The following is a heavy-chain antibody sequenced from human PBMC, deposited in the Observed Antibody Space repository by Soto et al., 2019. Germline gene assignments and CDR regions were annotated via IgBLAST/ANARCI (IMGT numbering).Heavy chain of an antibody. CDR2: IYYSGST. V-gene: IGHV4-31*03. D-gene: IGHD2-2*02. CDR3: ASAPLYPDY. CDR1: GGSISNGGYY. Sequence: QVQLQESGPGLVKPSQTLSLTCTVSGGSISNGGYYWSWIRQNPGKGLEWIGYIYYSGSTYYNPSLKSRVTLTVATSKHRLSLNLTSVGGVDTAVYYCASAPLYPDYWGKGTLVTVSS. J-gene: IGHJ4*02.